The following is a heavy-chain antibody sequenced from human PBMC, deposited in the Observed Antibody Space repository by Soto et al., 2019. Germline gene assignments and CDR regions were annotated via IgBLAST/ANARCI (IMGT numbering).Heavy chain of an antibody. Sequence: QVQLVESGGGVVQPGRSLRLSCAASGFTFSNYAMHWVRQAPGKGLEWVAVISYDGNNKYYTDSVKGRFTISRDNSKNTLYLQMSSLRAEDMAVYYCARHRNSYGPPTSNSYDRMHVWGQGTTVTVSS. V-gene: IGHV3-30-3*01. CDR1: GFTFSNYA. D-gene: IGHD1-1*01. J-gene: IGHJ6*02. CDR3: ARHRNSYGPPTSNSYDRMHV. CDR2: ISYDGNNK.